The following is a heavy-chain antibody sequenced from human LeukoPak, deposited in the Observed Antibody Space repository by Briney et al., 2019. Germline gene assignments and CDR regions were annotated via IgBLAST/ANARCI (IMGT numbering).Heavy chain of an antibody. CDR3: ARAPVVTQRVENAFDI. CDR1: GGSISSGGYY. V-gene: IGHV4-30-2*01. D-gene: IGHD4-23*01. J-gene: IGHJ3*02. CDR2: IYHSGST. Sequence: SQTLSLTCTVSGGSISSGGYYWSWIRQHPGKGLEWIGYIYHSGSTYYNPSLKSRVTISVDRSKNQFSLKLSSVTAADTAVYYCARAPVVTQRVENAFDIWGQGTMVTVSS.